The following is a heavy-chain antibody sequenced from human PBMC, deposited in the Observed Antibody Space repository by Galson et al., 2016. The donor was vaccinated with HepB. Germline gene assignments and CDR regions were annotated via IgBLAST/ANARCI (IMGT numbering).Heavy chain of an antibody. V-gene: IGHV1-18*01. CDR2: INADKGST. CDR3: ARSLILTGYYTGQHYYGLDV. Sequence: SVKVSCKASGYTFSSYGINWVRQAPGQGLEWMGWINADKGSTNYAQKLQGRVTMTTDTSTTTAYMELRSLRSDDTAVYYCARSLILTGYYTGQHYYGLDVWGQGTTVTVSS. CDR1: GYTFSSYG. J-gene: IGHJ6*02. D-gene: IGHD3-9*01.